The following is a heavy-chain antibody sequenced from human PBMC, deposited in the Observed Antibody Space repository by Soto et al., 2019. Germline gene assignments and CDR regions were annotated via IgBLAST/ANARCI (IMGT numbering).Heavy chain of an antibody. Sequence: EVQLVESGEGLVQPGGSLRLSCAASGFTFSSYNIHWIRQAPGKGLEFVSAISRSGDRTYYADSVKGRFTITRDNSKNTVWLQMGSLRAEDIAVYYCARARSSSGHCYYFDYWGRGALVSVSS. CDR1: GFTFSSYN. D-gene: IGHD3-22*01. CDR3: ARARSSSGHCYYFDY. CDR2: ISRSGDRT. J-gene: IGHJ4*01. V-gene: IGHV3-64*02.